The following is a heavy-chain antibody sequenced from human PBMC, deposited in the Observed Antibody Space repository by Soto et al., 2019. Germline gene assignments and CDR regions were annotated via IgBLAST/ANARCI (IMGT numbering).Heavy chain of an antibody. J-gene: IGHJ6*03. CDR1: GFTFSSYA. Sequence: GGSLRLSCAASGFTFSSYAMSWVRQAPGKGLEWVSAISGSGGSTYYADSVKGRFTISRDNSKNTLYLQMNSLRADDTAVYYCAKGRYCSGGSCDYYYYYYMDVWGKGTTVTVSS. D-gene: IGHD2-15*01. V-gene: IGHV3-23*01. CDR2: ISGSGGST. CDR3: AKGRYCSGGSCDYYYYYYMDV.